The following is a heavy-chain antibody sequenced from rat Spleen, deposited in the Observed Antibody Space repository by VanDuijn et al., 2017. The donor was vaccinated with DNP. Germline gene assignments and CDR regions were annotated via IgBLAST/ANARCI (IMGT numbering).Heavy chain of an antibody. CDR2: ISTSGGST. Sequence: EVQLVESGGGLVQPGRSLKLSCAASGFTFSNYGMAWVRQAPKKGLEWVATISTSGGSTYYRDSVKGRFTISRDNAKSTLYLQRDSLRSEDTATYYCTTGGRSSSYTLYYAMDAWGQGTSVTVSS. CDR3: TTGGRSSSYTLYYAMDA. CDR1: GFTFSNYG. V-gene: IGHV5-27*01. J-gene: IGHJ4*01. D-gene: IGHD1-2*01.